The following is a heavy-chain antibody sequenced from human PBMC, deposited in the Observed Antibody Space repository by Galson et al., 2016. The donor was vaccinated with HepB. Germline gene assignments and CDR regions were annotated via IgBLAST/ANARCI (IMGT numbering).Heavy chain of an antibody. J-gene: IGHJ4*02. Sequence: SLRLSCAASGLTFSNSAMSWVRQAPGKGLEWVSVISGSGDTAYYADSVKGRFTISRDRSKNTLYLQMNSLRAEDTAVYYCAKDPGLAVAGYFDYWGQGTLVTVSS. D-gene: IGHD6-19*01. CDR1: GLTFSNSA. V-gene: IGHV3-23*01. CDR2: ISGSGDTA. CDR3: AKDPGLAVAGYFDY.